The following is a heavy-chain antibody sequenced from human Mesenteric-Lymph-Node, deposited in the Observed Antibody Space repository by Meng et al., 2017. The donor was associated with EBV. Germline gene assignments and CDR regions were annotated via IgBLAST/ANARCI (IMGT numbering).Heavy chain of an antibody. D-gene: IGHD1-26*01. Sequence: QVQLVQSGAEGKKPGASVKVSCKASGYTFTSYGISWVRQAPGQGLEWMGWINTYNDNTNYAQKLQGRVTMTTDTSTSTAYMELRSLTSDDTAVYYCATGGPGGGATAYWGQGTLVTVSS. V-gene: IGHV1-18*01. CDR3: ATGGPGGGATAY. J-gene: IGHJ4*02. CDR2: INTYNDNT. CDR1: GYTFTSYG.